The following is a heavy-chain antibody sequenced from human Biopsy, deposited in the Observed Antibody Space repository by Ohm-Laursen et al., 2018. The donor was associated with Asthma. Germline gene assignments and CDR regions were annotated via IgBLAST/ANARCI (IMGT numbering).Heavy chain of an antibody. CDR2: IYYSGRT. V-gene: IGHV4-39*02. CDR1: GDAMSTSGSY. Sequence: SDTLSLTCIVSGDAMSTSGSYWGWIRQSPGKGLEWIGSIYYSGRTYYNPSLESRATISADTSKSHFSLKVTSVTAADTAVYYCARAVSSSSYWYFDLWGRGDLVTVSS. J-gene: IGHJ2*01. D-gene: IGHD6-6*01. CDR3: ARAVSSSSYWYFDL.